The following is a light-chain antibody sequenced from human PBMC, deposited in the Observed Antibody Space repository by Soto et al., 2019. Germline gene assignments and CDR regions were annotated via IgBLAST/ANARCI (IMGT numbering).Light chain of an antibody. J-gene: IGKJ1*01. V-gene: IGKV3-15*01. CDR1: QSVSTY. Sequence: EIVMTQSPATLSVSPGERATISCRASQSVSTYIAWYPQKPGQPPRLLIYGASTRATGIPARLSGSGSGTEFTLSISSLQSANFAVYYCQHYKSWPAWTSGHGTKGAIK. CDR3: QHYKSWPAWT. CDR2: GAS.